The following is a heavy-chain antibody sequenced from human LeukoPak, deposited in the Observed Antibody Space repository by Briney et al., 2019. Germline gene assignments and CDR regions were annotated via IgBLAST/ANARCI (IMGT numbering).Heavy chain of an antibody. Sequence: PSETLSLTCTVSGGSISSGSYDWSWIRQPAGKGLELIGRIYSSGSTNYNPSLKSRLTISVDTSNNQFSLKLNSVTAADTAVYYCARILYSSNIDYWGQGTLVTVSS. CDR1: GGSISSGSYD. CDR2: IYSSGST. D-gene: IGHD6-19*01. J-gene: IGHJ4*02. V-gene: IGHV4-61*02. CDR3: ARILYSSNIDY.